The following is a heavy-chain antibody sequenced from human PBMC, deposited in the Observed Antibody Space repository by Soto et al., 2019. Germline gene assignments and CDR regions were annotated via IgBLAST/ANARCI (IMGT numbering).Heavy chain of an antibody. D-gene: IGHD6-6*01. J-gene: IGHJ5*01. CDR2: ISAYNGNT. V-gene: IGHV1-18*01. CDR1: GYTFTSYG. CDR3: ARGYVYSSSSPTSWFDS. Sequence: ASVKVSCKASGYTFTSYGISWVRQAPGQGLEWMGWISAYNGNTNYAQKLQGRVTMTTDTSTSTAYMELRSLRSDDTAVYYCARGYVYSSSSPTSWFDSWGQGTLVTVSS.